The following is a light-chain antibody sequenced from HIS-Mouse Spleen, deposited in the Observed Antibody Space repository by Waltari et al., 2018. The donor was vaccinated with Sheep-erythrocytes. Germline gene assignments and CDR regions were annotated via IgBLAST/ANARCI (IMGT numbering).Light chain of an antibody. CDR3: QQYDNLPLT. V-gene: IGKV1-33*01. CDR2: DAS. CDR1: QDISNY. Sequence: DIQMTQSPSSLSASVGDRVTITCQASQDISNYLNWYQQKPGKAPKLLIYDASNLETVVPSRFSGSGSGTDFTFTISRLQPEDIATYYCQQYDNLPLTFGGGTKVEIK. J-gene: IGKJ4*01.